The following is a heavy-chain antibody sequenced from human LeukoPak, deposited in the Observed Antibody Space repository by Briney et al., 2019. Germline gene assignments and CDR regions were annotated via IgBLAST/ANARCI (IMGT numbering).Heavy chain of an antibody. V-gene: IGHV3-7*01. CDR3: ARDGVDAGIYFDY. Sequence: PGGSLRLSCGASGFMFSTHWMSWVRQAPGKGLEWVANINQDRRETYYVDSVKGRFTISRDNAQNSLYLQMNSLRAEDTAVYYCARDGVDAGIYFDYWGQGALVTVSS. D-gene: IGHD6-13*01. J-gene: IGHJ4*02. CDR2: INQDRRET. CDR1: GFMFSTHW.